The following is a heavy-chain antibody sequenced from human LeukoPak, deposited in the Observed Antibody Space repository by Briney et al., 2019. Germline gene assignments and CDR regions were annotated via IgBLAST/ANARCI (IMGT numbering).Heavy chain of an antibody. D-gene: IGHD3-10*01. J-gene: IGHJ4*02. CDR3: AKVAKYYYGPETYYFFEQ. CDR2: ISGGATT. Sequence: AGGSLRLSCAAPGFAFSTYTMNWVRQAPGKGLEWVSAISGGATTYYADSVKGRFTISRDNSKNTVYLQMNSLRAEDTAVYYCAKVAKYYYGPETYYFFEQWGQGTPVTASS. V-gene: IGHV3-23*01. CDR1: GFAFSTYT.